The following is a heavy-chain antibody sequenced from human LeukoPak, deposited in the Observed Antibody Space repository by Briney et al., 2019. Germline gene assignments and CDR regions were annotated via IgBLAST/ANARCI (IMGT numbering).Heavy chain of an antibody. CDR1: GFTFSSYA. V-gene: IGHV3-23*01. J-gene: IGHJ4*02. CDR3: AKPAAEVTAMTLDY. D-gene: IGHD2-21*02. CDR2: ISGSGGSR. Sequence: PGGSLRLSCTASGFTFSSYAMSWVRQAPGKGLEWVSAISGSGGSRYYADSVKGRFTISRENSVNTLYLQMNSLRAEDTAVYYCAKPAAEVTAMTLDYWGQGTLVTVSS.